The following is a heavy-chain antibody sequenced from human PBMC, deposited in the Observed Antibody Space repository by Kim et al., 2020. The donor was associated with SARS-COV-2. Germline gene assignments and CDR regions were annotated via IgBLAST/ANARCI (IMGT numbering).Heavy chain of an antibody. Sequence: ESVKGRFTISRDNSKNTLYLQMNSLRAEDTAVYYCAKEGAIAAPNYGMDVWGQGTTVTVSS. J-gene: IGHJ6*02. CDR3: AKEGAIAAPNYGMDV. V-gene: IGHV3-23*01. D-gene: IGHD6-13*01.